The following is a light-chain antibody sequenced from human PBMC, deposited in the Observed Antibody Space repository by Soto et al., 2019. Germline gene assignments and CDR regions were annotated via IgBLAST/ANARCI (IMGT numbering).Light chain of an antibody. V-gene: IGKV3-20*01. CDR3: QQYGTSPT. J-gene: IGKJ1*01. CDR2: GAS. CDR1: QSVSHNY. Sequence: EIVLTQSPGTLSLSPGERATLSCRASQSVSHNYLAWYQQKPGQAPILLIYGASSRATGIPDRFSGSGSGTDFTLTISRLETEYFAVSYCQQYGTSPTFGQGTKVEIK.